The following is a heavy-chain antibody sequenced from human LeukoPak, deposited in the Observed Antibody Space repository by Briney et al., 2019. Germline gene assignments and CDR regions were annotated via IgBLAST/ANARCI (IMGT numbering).Heavy chain of an antibody. CDR2: LNPNSGDT. V-gene: IGHV1-2*02. D-gene: IGHD3-16*01. J-gene: IGHJ4*02. CDR1: GYIFTGYY. CDR3: ARVESLALTSIDY. Sequence: ASVKVSCKTSGYIFTGYYVHWVRQAPGQGLEWMGWLNPNSGDTHYAQTFQGRVTMTGDTSIKTAYMEVSGLGSDDTAVYYCARVESLALTSIDYWGQGTLVTVSS.